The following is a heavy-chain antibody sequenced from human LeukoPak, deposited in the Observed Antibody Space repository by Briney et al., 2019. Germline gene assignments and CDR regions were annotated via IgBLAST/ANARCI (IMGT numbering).Heavy chain of an antibody. CDR2: ISSSSSTI. CDR1: GFTFSSYA. CDR3: ARDEVPYRDYYGSALDY. V-gene: IGHV3-48*01. J-gene: IGHJ4*02. D-gene: IGHD3-10*01. Sequence: PGGSLRLSCAASGFTFSSYAMRWVRQAPGKGLEWVSYISSSSSTIYYADSVKGRFTISRDNAKNSLYLQMNSLRAEDTAVYYCARDEVPYRDYYGSALDYWGQGTLVTVSS.